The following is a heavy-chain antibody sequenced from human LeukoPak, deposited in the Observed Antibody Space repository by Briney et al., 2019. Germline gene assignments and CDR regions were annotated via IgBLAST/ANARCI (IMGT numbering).Heavy chain of an antibody. D-gene: IGHD3-22*01. CDR1: GYTFTGYY. V-gene: IGHV1-2*02. Sequence: ASVKVSCKASGYTFTGYYMHWVRQAPGLGLEWMGWINPNSGGTNYAQKFQGRVTMTRDTSISTAYMELSRLRSDDTAVYYCARVRDYYDSSGPFDYWGQGTPVTVSS. CDR2: INPNSGGT. CDR3: ARVRDYYDSSGPFDY. J-gene: IGHJ4*02.